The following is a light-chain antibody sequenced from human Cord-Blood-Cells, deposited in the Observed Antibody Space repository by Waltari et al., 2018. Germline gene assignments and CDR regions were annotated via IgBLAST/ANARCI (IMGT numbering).Light chain of an antibody. CDR2: KDS. Sequence: SYELTQPSSVSVSPGQTARITCSGDVLAKKYARWFQQKPGQAPVLVIYKDSERPSGSPERFAGSSSGTTVILTISGAQVEDEADYYCYSAADNNWVFGGGTKLTVL. CDR3: YSAADNNWV. CDR1: VLAKKY. V-gene: IGLV3-27*01. J-gene: IGLJ3*02.